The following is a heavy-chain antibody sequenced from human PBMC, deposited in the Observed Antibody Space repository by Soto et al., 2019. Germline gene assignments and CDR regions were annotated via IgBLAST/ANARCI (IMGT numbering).Heavy chain of an antibody. V-gene: IGHV3-33*01. CDR3: GRDRYNYGYGGSDI. Sequence: QVQLVESGGGVVQPGRSLRLSCAASGFTFSRYGMHWVRQAPGKGLEWVAVIWYDGSNKYHADSVKGRFTISRDNSKNTLYLQMNSLRAEDTAVYYCGRDRYNYGYGGSDIWGQGTMVTVSS. D-gene: IGHD5-18*01. CDR1: GFTFSRYG. CDR2: IWYDGSNK. J-gene: IGHJ3*02.